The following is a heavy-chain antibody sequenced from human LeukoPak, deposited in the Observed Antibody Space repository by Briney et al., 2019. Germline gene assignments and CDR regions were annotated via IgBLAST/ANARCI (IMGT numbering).Heavy chain of an antibody. CDR3: AKGVFGVNRAFDY. J-gene: IGHJ4*02. V-gene: IGHV3-23*01. CDR2: ISESGSGT. D-gene: IGHD3-3*01. Sequence: GGSLRLSCEASGFAFNTCAMSWVRQAPGKGLEWVSAISESGSGTYYADSVKGRFTISRDNSKNTLYLQMNSLRVDDTALYYCAKGVFGVNRAFDYWGQGTLVTVSS. CDR1: GFAFNTCA.